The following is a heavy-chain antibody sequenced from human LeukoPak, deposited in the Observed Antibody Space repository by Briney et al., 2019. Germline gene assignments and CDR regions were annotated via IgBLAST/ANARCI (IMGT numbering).Heavy chain of an antibody. D-gene: IGHD3-10*01. V-gene: IGHV1-2*02. CDR2: INPNSGGT. CDR1: GYPFTDQF. CDR3: ARGELMVDY. J-gene: IGHJ4*02. Sequence: ASVKVSCKASGYPFTDQFINWVRQAPGQGLEWMGWINPNSGGTNYEQRFQGRVTMTRDTSISIAYMELSRLAFDDTAAYYCARGELMVDYWGQGTLVTVSS.